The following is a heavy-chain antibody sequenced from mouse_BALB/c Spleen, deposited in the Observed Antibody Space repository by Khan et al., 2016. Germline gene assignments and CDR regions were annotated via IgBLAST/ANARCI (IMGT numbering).Heavy chain of an antibody. CDR3: ASTDYYDSVGYYFDY. V-gene: IGHV14-3*02. D-gene: IGHD1-1*01. J-gene: IGHJ2*01. Sequence: VQLQQSGAELVKPGASVKLSCTASGFNIKDTYMHWVKQRPEQGLEWIGRIDPANGNTKYDQKFQGKATITADTSSNTAYLQLSSLTSEDTAVYYGASTDYYDSVGYYFDYWGQGTTLTVSS. CDR1: GFNIKDTY. CDR2: IDPANGNT.